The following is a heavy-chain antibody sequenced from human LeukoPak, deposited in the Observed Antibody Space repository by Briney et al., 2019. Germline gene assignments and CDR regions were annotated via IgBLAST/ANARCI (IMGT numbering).Heavy chain of an antibody. CDR1: DDSISTNSYY. J-gene: IGHJ4*02. D-gene: IGHD5-24*01. V-gene: IGHV4-39*01. Sequence: SETLTLTYTLSDDSISTNSYYWTWIRQPPGKGLEWVASLHYSGTPYYSPSLSSRIPIFVDTSKRQFSLQVRSVTASDTAMYYCSRGDDSYKQGNFWGQGTLVTVSS. CDR2: LHYSGTP. CDR3: SRGDDSYKQGNF.